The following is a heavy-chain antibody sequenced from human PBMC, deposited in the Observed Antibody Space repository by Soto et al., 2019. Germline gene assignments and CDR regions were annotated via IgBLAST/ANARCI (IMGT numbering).Heavy chain of an antibody. CDR1: GFTFHNAW. J-gene: IGHJ4*02. CDR2: IYSKSDGGTA. V-gene: IGHV3-15*01. CDR3: TTDLPWSYGALGY. D-gene: IGHD1-26*01. Sequence: VQLVESGGDLVKPGGSLRLSCAASGFTFHNAWMTWVRQAPGKGLEWVGRIYSKSDGGTADYASPVKGRFTISRDDSKNMLYLQMNSLKTEDTAMYYCTTDLPWSYGALGYWGQGTLVTVSS.